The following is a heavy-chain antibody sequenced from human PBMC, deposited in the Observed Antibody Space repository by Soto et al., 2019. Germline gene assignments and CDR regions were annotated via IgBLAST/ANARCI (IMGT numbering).Heavy chain of an antibody. D-gene: IGHD3-10*01. CDR2: INHSGST. CDR1: GGSFSGYS. CDR3: ARTGSGSYYPPNLNNWFDP. V-gene: IGHV4-34*01. Sequence: SETLSLTFAVHGGSFSGYSWSWIRQPPGKGLDWIGEINHSGSTNYNPSLKSRVTISVDTSKNQFSLKLSSVTAPDTAVYYCARTGSGSYYPPNLNNWFDPWGQGTLVTVSS. J-gene: IGHJ5*02.